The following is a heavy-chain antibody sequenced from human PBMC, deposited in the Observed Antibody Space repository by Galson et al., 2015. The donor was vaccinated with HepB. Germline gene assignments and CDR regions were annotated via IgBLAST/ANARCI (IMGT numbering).Heavy chain of an antibody. D-gene: IGHD4-17*01. V-gene: IGHV3-15*05. CDR1: GFTFGDAS. Sequence: SLRLSCAASGFTFGDASMTWVRQAPGKGLEWVGRINIKTDGGTTDYAAFVKGRFTISRDDSKNMMYLQMNSLVTEDTAVYFCTTDRPLLVIVTRVNYYRVGVWGQGTTVTVSS. J-gene: IGHJ6*02. CDR3: TTDRPLLVIVTRVNYYRVGV. CDR2: INIKTDGGTT.